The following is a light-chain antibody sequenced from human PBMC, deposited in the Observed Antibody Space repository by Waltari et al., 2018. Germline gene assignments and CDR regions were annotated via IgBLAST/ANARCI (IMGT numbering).Light chain of an antibody. V-gene: IGKV3-20*01. CDR3: QKYESLPAT. Sequence: EIVLTQSPGTLSLSPGERATLPCRASQSISKSLAWYQHKPGQAPRLLLFHASTRATGIPDRFSGSGAGTEFRLIISRLEPEDFVVDYCQKYESLPATFGQGTKVEIK. J-gene: IGKJ1*01. CDR1: QSISKS. CDR2: HAS.